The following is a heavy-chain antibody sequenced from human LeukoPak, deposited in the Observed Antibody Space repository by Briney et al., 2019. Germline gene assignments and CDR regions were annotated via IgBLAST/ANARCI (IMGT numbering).Heavy chain of an antibody. J-gene: IGHJ4*02. D-gene: IGHD6-19*01. CDR2: IYYSGST. Sequence: PSETLSLTCTVSGGSISSYYWSWVRQPPGKGLEWIGYIYYSGSTKHNPSLKGRVTISVDTSKNQFSLKLSSVTAADTAVYYCARHPAGYSSGRDYWGQGTLVTVSS. CDR1: GGSISSYY. V-gene: IGHV4-59*08. CDR3: ARHPAGYSSGRDY.